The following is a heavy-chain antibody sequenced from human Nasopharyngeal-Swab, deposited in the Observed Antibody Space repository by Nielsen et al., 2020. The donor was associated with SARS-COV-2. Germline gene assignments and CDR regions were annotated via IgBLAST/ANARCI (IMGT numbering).Heavy chain of an antibody. J-gene: IGHJ6*03. V-gene: IGHV1-69*13. CDR1: GGTFSSYA. CDR3: ARDLSPGYYYYYMDV. Sequence: SVKVSCKASGGTFSSYAISWVRQAPGQGLEWMGGIIPIFGTANYAQKFQGRVTITADESTSTAYMELSSLRSEDTAVYYCARDLSPGYYYYYMDVWGKGTTVTVSS. CDR2: IIPIFGTA. D-gene: IGHD3-10*01.